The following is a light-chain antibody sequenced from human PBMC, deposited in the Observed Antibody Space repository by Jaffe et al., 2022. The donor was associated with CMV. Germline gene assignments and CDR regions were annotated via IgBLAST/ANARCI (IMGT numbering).Light chain of an antibody. CDR3: QQRSDWPLT. CDR2: DSS. CDR1: QSVSSY. V-gene: IGKV3-11*01. Sequence: ETVLTQSPVTLSLSPGERATLSCRASQSVSSYLAWYQQKPGQAPRLLIYDSSNRATGIPARFSGSGSETDFTLTISSLEPEDFAVYYCQQRSDWPLTFGGGTKVEIK. J-gene: IGKJ4*01.